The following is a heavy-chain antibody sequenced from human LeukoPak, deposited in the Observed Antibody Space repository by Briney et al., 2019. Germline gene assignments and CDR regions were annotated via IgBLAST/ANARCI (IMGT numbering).Heavy chain of an antibody. Sequence: GGSLRLSCSASGFTFNRFYLHWVRQAPGKGLEFVSHISSNGATTYYADSVKGRFTISRDNAKNSLYLQMNSLRAEDTAVYYCARMDTSCLDHGCYYGMDVWGQGTTVTVSS. D-gene: IGHD2-2*01. CDR3: ARMDTSCLDHGCYYGMDV. J-gene: IGHJ6*02. CDR1: GFTFNRFY. V-gene: IGHV3-64*04. CDR2: ISSNGATT.